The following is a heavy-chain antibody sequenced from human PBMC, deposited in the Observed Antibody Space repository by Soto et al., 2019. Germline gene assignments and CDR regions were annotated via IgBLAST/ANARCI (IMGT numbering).Heavy chain of an antibody. V-gene: IGHV4-4*02. CDR3: ARLGDYGDYYFDY. CDR1: GGSISSSNY. Sequence: SETLSLTCAVFGGSISSSNYWSWVRQPPGKGLEWIGEVYDSGATHYNPSLKSRVTISLDKSKNQFSLKLSSVTAADTAVYYCARLGDYGDYYFDYWGQGTLVTVS. J-gene: IGHJ4*02. D-gene: IGHD4-17*01. CDR2: VYDSGAT.